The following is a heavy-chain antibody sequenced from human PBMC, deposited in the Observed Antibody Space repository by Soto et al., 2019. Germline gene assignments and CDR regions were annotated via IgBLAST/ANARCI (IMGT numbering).Heavy chain of an antibody. CDR2: VWYDGTDK. CDR1: GFPFSTYA. J-gene: IGHJ4*02. D-gene: IGHD2-2*01. V-gene: IGHV3-33*01. Sequence: QVYLVGSGGGVVQPGRSLRLSCAASGFPFSTYAMHWVRQAPGKGLEWVAVVWYDGTDKNYADSVKGRFTISRDNSKSTLYLQMDHLRVEDTGVYHCARTDCSSSDCPRDLVGAVTMDYWGQGTPVTVSS. CDR3: ARTDCSSSDCPRDLVGAVTMDY.